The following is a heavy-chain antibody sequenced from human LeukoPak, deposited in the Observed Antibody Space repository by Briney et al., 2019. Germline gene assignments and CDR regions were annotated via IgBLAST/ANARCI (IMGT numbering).Heavy chain of an antibody. CDR3: VRDRRHWVDP. Sequence: TGGSLRLSCAASGFTFSDYYMNWIRQAPGKGLEWVSKISSSGTTIYYADSVKGRFTISRDDAKNSLFLQMNSLRAEDTAVYYCVRDRRHWVDPWGQGTLVTVSS. CDR1: GFTFSDYY. J-gene: IGHJ5*02. CDR2: ISSSGTTI. V-gene: IGHV3-11*04.